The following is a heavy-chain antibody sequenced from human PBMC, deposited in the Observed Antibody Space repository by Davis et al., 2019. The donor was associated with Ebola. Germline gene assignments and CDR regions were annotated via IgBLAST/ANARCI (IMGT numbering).Heavy chain of an antibody. CDR1: GDSTSTYY. V-gene: IGHV4-4*07. CDR2: VYASGNT. CDR3: ARVPITLAGHAFDI. Sequence: PSETLSLTCTVSGDSTSTYYWNWIRQPAGKGLEWIGRVYASGNTNYNPSLRSRVTMSVDTSKNQLSLKLHSVTAADTAVYYCARVPITLAGHAFDIWGQGSMVTVSS. J-gene: IGHJ3*02. D-gene: IGHD6-19*01.